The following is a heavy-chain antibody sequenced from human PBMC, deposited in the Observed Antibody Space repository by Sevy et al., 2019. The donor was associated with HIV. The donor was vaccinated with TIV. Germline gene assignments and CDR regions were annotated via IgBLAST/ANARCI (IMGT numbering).Heavy chain of an antibody. CDR1: GFTFSSYS. CDR3: ARDRADIVVVPAAMYGSYYYYGMDV. V-gene: IGHV3-21*01. CDR2: ISSSSSYI. D-gene: IGHD2-2*01. J-gene: IGHJ6*02. Sequence: GGSLRLSCAASGFTFSSYSMNWVRQAPGKGLEWVSSISSSSSYIYYADSVKGRFTISRDNAKNSLYLQMNSLRAEDTAVYYCARDRADIVVVPAAMYGSYYYYGMDVWGRGTTVTVSS.